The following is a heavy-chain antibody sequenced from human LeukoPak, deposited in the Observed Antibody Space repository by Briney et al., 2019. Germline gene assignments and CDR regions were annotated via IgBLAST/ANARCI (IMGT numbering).Heavy chain of an antibody. CDR3: ARCPSGGSYVAEDAFDI. J-gene: IGHJ3*02. CDR1: GGSISSGSYY. D-gene: IGHD1-26*01. Sequence: PSETLSLTCTVSGGSISSGSYYWSWIRQPAGRGLEWIGRIYTSGSTNYNPSLKSRVTISVDTSKNQFSLKLVSVTAADTAVYYCARCPSGGSYVAEDAFDIWGQGTMVTVSS. CDR2: IYTSGST. V-gene: IGHV4-61*02.